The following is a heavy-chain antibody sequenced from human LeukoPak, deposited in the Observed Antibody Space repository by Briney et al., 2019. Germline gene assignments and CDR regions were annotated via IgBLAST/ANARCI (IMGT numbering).Heavy chain of an antibody. CDR1: GFTFSDYY. V-gene: IGHV3-11*01. Sequence: PGGSLRLSCSASGFTFSDYYMSWIRQAPGKGLEWVSHISGSGNTMYYADSVRGRSTISRDNAKNSVYLQMSSLRADDTAIYYCARERAPMITYRDGMDVWGQGTTVTVSS. CDR3: ARERAPMITYRDGMDV. D-gene: IGHD3-16*01. J-gene: IGHJ6*02. CDR2: ISGSGNTM.